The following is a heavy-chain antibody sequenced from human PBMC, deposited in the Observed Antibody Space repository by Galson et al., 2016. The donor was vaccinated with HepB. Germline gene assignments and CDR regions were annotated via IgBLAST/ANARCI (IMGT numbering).Heavy chain of an antibody. D-gene: IGHD6-19*01. J-gene: IGHJ6*02. V-gene: IGHV3-30-3*01. CDR3: ARDRRQWLIPAPYRGLDV. CDR1: GFTFSNSA. Sequence: SLRLSCAASGFTFSNSAMHWVRQAPGRGLELVALISFDGSNIYYADSVKGRFSISRDNSRNTLDLQMNSLRAEDTAVYYCARDRRQWLIPAPYRGLDVWGQGTTVIVSS. CDR2: ISFDGSNI.